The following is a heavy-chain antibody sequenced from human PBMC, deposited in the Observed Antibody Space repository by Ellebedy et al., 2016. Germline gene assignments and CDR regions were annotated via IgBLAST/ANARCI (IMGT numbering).Heavy chain of an antibody. CDR3: ARGPSDWNYPYYFDY. D-gene: IGHD1-7*01. Sequence: SETLSLTCAVSGGSISSSNWWSWVRQPPGKGLEWIGEIYHSGSTNYNPSLKSRVTISVDKSKNQFSLKLSSVTAADTAVYYCARGPSDWNYPYYFDYWGQGTLVTVSS. CDR1: GGSISSSNW. J-gene: IGHJ4*02. CDR2: IYHSGST. V-gene: IGHV4-4*02.